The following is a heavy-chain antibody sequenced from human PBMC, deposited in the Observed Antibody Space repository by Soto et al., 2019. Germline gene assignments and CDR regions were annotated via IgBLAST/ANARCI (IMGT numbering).Heavy chain of an antibody. CDR1: GGSIRSYY. V-gene: IGHV4-59*08. D-gene: IGHD5-12*01. J-gene: IGHJ3*02. CDR2: IYYSGST. CDR3: ARHNIVATILFSGSFDI. Sequence: PSETLSLISTASGGSIRSYYWSWIRQPPGRGLEWIGYIYYSGSTNYNPSLKSRVTISVDTSKNQFSLKLSSVTAADTAVYYCARHNIVATILFSGSFDIWGQGTMVTVSS.